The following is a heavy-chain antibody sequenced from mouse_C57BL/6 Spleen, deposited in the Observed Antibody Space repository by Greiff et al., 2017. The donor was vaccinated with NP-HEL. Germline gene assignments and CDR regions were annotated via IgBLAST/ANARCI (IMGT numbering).Heavy chain of an antibody. D-gene: IGHD2-5*01. J-gene: IGHJ4*01. CDR3: ARGYYSNYEGYYYAMDY. CDR1: GYTFTSYW. CDR2: INPSSGYT. V-gene: IGHV1-7*01. Sequence: VHLVESGAELAKPGASVKLSCKASGYTFTSYWMHWVKQRPGQGLEWIGYINPSSGYTKYNQKFKDKATLTADKSSSTAYMQLSSLTYEDSAVYYCARGYYSNYEGYYYAMDYWGQGTSVTVSS.